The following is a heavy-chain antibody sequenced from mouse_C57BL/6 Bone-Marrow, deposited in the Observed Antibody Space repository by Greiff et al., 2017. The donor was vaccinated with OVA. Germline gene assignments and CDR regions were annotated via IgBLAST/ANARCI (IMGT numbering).Heavy chain of an antibody. CDR1: GYTFTSYW. V-gene: IGHV1-64*01. CDR2: IHPNSGST. J-gene: IGHJ1*03. Sequence: VQLQQPGAELVKPGASVKLSCKASGYTFTSYWMHWVKQRPGQGLEWIGMIHPNSGSTNYNEKFKSKATLTVDKSSSTAYMQLSSLTSEDSAVYYRAREDGNYGGLYFDVWGTGTTVTVSS. CDR3: AREDGNYGGLYFDV. D-gene: IGHD2-1*01.